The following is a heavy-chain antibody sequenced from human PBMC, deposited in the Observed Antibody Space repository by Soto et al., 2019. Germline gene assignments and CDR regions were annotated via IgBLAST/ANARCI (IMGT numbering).Heavy chain of an antibody. J-gene: IGHJ5*02. V-gene: IGHV4-39*01. CDR2: IYYSGST. Sequence: QLQLQESGPGLVKPSETLSLTCTVSGGSISSSSYYWGWIRQPPGKGLEWIGSIYYSGSTYYNPSHKRRVTISVDTSKNKCSVKRSSVTAADTAVYYCARGRVQLWLMNWFAPWGQGTLVTVSS. CDR1: GGSISSSSYY. CDR3: ARGRVQLWLMNWFAP. D-gene: IGHD5-18*01.